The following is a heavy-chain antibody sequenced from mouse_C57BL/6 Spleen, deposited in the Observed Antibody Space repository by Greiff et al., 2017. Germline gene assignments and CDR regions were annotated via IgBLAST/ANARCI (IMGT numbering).Heavy chain of an antibody. J-gene: IGHJ4*01. V-gene: IGHV14-3*01. CDR3: DRVVAKDYYAMDY. CDR2: IDPANGNT. Sequence: VHVKQSVAELVRPGASVKLSCTASGFNIKNTYMHWVKQRPEQGLEWIGRIDPANGNTKYAPKFQGKATITADTSSNTAYLQLSSLTSEDTAIYYCDRVVAKDYYAMDYWGQGTSVTVAS. CDR1: GFNIKNTY. D-gene: IGHD1-1*01.